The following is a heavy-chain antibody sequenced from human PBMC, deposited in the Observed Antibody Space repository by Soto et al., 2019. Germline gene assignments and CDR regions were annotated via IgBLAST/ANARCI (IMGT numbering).Heavy chain of an antibody. CDR2: IIPMLGMS. V-gene: IGHV1-69*02. Sequence: SLKVSRKTSADTFGTYTIKCVRQAPGQRLEWMGRIIPMLGMSNYALKFQGRVTSTADRSTTTVYLHLSSLRSDDTAVYYCARSYGSGSRAFDFWGRGTLVTVSS. CDR3: ARSYGSGSRAFDF. J-gene: IGHJ4*02. D-gene: IGHD3-10*01. CDR1: ADTFGTYT.